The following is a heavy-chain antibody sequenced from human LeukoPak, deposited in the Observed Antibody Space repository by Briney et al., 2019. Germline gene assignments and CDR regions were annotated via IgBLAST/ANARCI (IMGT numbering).Heavy chain of an antibody. Sequence: ATVKVSCKVSGYTLTELSMHWVRQAPGKGLEWMGGFDPEDGETIYAQKFQGRVTMTEDTSTDTAYMELSSLRSEDTAMYYCATNFGWFGTRGLDYWGQGTLVTVSS. CDR2: FDPEDGET. CDR1: GYTLTELS. CDR3: ATNFGWFGTRGLDY. D-gene: IGHD3-10*01. V-gene: IGHV1-24*01. J-gene: IGHJ4*02.